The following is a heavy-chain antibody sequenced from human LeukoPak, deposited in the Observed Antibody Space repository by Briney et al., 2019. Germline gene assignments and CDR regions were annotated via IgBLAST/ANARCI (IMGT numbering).Heavy chain of an antibody. CDR1: GGSISSGGYY. CDR3: ARRAQYYFDSSGYHDAFDI. CDR2: IYYSGST. V-gene: IGHV4-31*03. Sequence: SETLSLTCTVSGGSISSGGYYWSWIRQHPGKGLEWIGYIYYSGSTYYNPSLKSRVTISVDTSKNQFSLKLSSVTAADTAVYYCARRAQYYFDSSGYHDAFDIWGQGTMVTVSS. D-gene: IGHD3-22*01. J-gene: IGHJ3*02.